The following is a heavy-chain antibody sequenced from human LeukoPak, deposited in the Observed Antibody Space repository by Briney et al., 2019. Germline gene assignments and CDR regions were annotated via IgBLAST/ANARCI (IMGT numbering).Heavy chain of an antibody. Sequence: GTSLSSSSGTPAFTMGDNATHSARLPPGHILVWLSGISWNSGSIGYADSVKGRFTISRDNAKISLYLQMNRLRAEDMALSYCARVTSWYYFDYWGQGTLVTVSS. CDR3: ARVTSWYYFDY. CDR1: AFTMGDNA. CDR2: ISWNSGSI. J-gene: IGHJ4*02. D-gene: IGHD6-13*01. V-gene: IGHV3-9*03.